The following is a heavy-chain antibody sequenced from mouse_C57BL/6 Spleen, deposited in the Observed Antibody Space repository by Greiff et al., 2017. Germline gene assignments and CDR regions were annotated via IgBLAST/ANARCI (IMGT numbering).Heavy chain of an antibody. CDR1: GFNIKDYY. D-gene: IGHD1-1*01. J-gene: IGHJ3*01. Sequence: VQLQQSGAELVRPGASVKLSCTASGFNIKDYYMHWVKQRPEQGLEWIGRIDPEDGDTEYAPKFQGKATMTADTSSNTAYLQLSSLTSEDTAVYYCAPGYYGSSYVFAYWGQGTLVTVSA. CDR2: IDPEDGDT. CDR3: APGYYGSSYVFAY. V-gene: IGHV14-1*01.